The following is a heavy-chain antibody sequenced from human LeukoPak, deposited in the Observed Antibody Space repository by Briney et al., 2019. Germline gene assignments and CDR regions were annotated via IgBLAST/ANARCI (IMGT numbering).Heavy chain of an antibody. J-gene: IGHJ4*02. Sequence: PSETLSLTCTVSGGSISSYYWSWIRQPPGKGLEWIGYIYYSGSTNYNPSLKSRVTISVDTSKNQFSLKLSSVTAADTAVYYCARGQLEGGYRFDYWGQGTLVTVSS. V-gene: IGHV4-59*12. CDR1: GGSISSYY. CDR2: IYYSGST. D-gene: IGHD3-22*01. CDR3: ARGQLEGGYRFDY.